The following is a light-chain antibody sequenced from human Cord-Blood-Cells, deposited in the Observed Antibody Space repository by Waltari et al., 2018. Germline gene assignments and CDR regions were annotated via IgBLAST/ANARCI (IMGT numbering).Light chain of an antibody. Sequence: QSALTQPASVSGSPVQSIPISCTGTSSDVGSYTLVSWYQQHTVKAPKLMIYEVSKRPSGVSNRFSGSKSGNTASRTISGLQAEDEADYYCCSYAGSSTYVVFGGGTKLAVL. CDR1: SSDVGSYTL. CDR3: CSYAGSSTYVV. CDR2: EVS. V-gene: IGLV2-23*02. J-gene: IGLJ2*01.